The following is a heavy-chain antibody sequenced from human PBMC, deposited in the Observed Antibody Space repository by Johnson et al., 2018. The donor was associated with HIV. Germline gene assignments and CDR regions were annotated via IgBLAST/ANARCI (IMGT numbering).Heavy chain of an antibody. CDR3: VKGIDSSSWYAFDI. J-gene: IGHJ3*02. CDR1: GFTFSSYS. V-gene: IGHV3-48*01. Sequence: VQLVESGGGLVQPGGSLRLSCAASGFTFSSYSMNWVRQAPGKGLEWVSYISSSSSTIYYADSVKGRFTISRDNSKNTLYLQMNSLRAEDTAVYYCVKGIDSSSWYAFDIWGQGTMVTVSS. CDR2: ISSSSSTI. D-gene: IGHD6-13*01.